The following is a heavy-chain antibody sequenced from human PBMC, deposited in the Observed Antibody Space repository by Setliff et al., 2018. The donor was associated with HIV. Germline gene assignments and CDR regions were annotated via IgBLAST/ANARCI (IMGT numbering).Heavy chain of an antibody. D-gene: IGHD3-22*01. CDR2: IIPIFGTA. CDR1: GGTFSSHA. J-gene: IGHJ3*02. CDR3: ARPHSAQYYYDSSGYPGACDI. V-gene: IGHV1-69*13. Sequence: GASVKVSCKASGGTFSSHAISWVRQAPGQGLEWMGGIIPIFGTANYAQKFQGRVTITADESTSTAYMELSSLRSEDTAVYYCARPHSAQYYYDSSGYPGACDIWGQGTMVTVSS.